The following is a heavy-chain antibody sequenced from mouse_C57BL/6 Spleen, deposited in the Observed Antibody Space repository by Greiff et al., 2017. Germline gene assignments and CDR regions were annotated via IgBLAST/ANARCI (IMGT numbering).Heavy chain of an antibody. Sequence: QVQLQQPGAELVKPGASVKVSCKASGYTFTSYWMQWVKQRPGQGLEWIGEIDPSDSYTNYNQKFKGKATLTVDTSSSTAYMQLSSLTSEDSAVYYCARYRDEGYYFDYWGQGTTLTVSS. J-gene: IGHJ2*01. CDR1: GYTFTSYW. CDR2: IDPSDSYT. CDR3: ARYRDEGYYFDY. V-gene: IGHV1-50*01. D-gene: IGHD3-3*01.